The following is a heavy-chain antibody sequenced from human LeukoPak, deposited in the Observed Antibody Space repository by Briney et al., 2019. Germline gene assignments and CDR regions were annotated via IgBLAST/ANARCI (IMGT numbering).Heavy chain of an antibody. CDR2: ISYDGSNK. J-gene: IGHJ4*02. CDR3: ARDDLGY. Sequence: PGGSLRLSCAASGFTFSSYAMHWVRQAPGKGLEWVAVISYDGSNKYYADSVKGRFTISRDNSKNTLYLQMNSLRAEDRAVYYCARDDLGYWGQGTLVTVSS. V-gene: IGHV3-30*04. CDR1: GFTFSSYA. D-gene: IGHD3-16*01.